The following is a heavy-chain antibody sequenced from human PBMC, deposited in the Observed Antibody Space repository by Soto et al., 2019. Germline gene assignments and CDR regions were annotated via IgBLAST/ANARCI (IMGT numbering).Heavy chain of an antibody. CDR2: ISSSGTI. D-gene: IGHD5-12*01. Sequence: GGSLRLSCAASGFTFSSYEMDWVRQAPGKGLEWVAYISSSGTILYGDSVKGRFTISRDNADNSLYLQMNSLTAEDTAVYYCTKEKSVMYSGYDAFDIRGRGT. CDR3: TKEKSVMYSGYDAFDI. CDR1: GFTFSSYE. V-gene: IGHV3-48*03. J-gene: IGHJ3*02.